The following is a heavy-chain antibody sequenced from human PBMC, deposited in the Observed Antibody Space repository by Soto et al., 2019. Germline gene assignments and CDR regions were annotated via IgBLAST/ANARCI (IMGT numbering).Heavy chain of an antibody. D-gene: IGHD2-21*01. V-gene: IGHV3-15*01. CDR3: TTDPIRDY. J-gene: IGHJ4*02. Sequence: GGSLRLSCSPSESTLSNVWMSWVRQAPGKGLEWVGRVKRQIDGATTDYAAPVKGRFTISRDDSKNTVYLQMNSLRTEDTAVYYCTTDPIRDYWGLGTLVTVSS. CDR2: VKRQIDGATT. CDR1: ESTLSNVW.